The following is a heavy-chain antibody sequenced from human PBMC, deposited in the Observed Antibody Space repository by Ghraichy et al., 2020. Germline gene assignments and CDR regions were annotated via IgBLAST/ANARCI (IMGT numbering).Heavy chain of an antibody. D-gene: IGHD3-3*01. V-gene: IGHV4-34*01. J-gene: IGHJ6*03. CDR1: GGSFSGYY. CDR2: INHSGST. CDR3: ARGRRDDFWSGYAPYYYYYMDV. Sequence: ETLSLTCAVYGGSFSGYYWSWIRQPPGKGLEWIGEINHSGSTNYNPSLKSRVTISVDTSKNQFSLKLSSVTAADTAVYYCARGRRDDFWSGYAPYYYYYMDVWGKGTTVTVSS.